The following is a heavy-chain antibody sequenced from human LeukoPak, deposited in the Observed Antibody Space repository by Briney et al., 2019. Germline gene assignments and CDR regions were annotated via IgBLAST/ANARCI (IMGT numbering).Heavy chain of an antibody. J-gene: IGHJ4*02. CDR1: GFTFSDYA. CDR3: ARDPIGYCSGGTCYFDY. Sequence: GGSLRLSCAASGFTFSDYAIAWVRQSPGKGLECLAFISYDGSNKYYADSVKGRFTISRDDSKNTLYLQMNSLRGEDTAVYYCARDPIGYCSGGTCYFDYWGQGSLVTVSS. CDR2: ISYDGSNK. V-gene: IGHV3-30-3*01. D-gene: IGHD2-15*01.